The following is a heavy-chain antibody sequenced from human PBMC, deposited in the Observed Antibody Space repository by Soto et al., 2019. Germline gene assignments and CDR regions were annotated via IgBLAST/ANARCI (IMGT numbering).Heavy chain of an antibody. CDR2: ISGSGGST. Sequence: SYEASQYSFTGYYMHWVRQAPGKGLEWVSAISGSGGSTYYADSVKGRFTISRDNSKNTLYLQMNSLRAEDTAVYYCAAGYDSSGYYYARGYYYGMDVRGQGTTVTVSS. V-gene: IGHV3-23*01. CDR3: AAGYDSSGYYYARGYYYGMDV. J-gene: IGHJ6*02. CDR1: QYSFTGYY. D-gene: IGHD3-22*01.